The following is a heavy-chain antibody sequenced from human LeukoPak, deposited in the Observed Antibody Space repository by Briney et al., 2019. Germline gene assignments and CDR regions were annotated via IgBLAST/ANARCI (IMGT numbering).Heavy chain of an antibody. CDR2: IRGSGGST. D-gene: IGHD3-10*01. Sequence: PGGSLRLSCAASGSTFSSFAMTWVRQAPGKGLEWVPTIRGSGGSTYYADSVKGRLTISRDNSKNTLYLQMNSLRAEDTAVYYCAKNYYGSGTKGWFDPWGQGTLVTVSS. CDR1: GSTFSSFA. J-gene: IGHJ5*02. CDR3: AKNYYGSGTKGWFDP. V-gene: IGHV3-23*01.